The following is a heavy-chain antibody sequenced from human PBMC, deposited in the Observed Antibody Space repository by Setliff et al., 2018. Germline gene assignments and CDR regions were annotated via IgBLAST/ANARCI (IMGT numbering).Heavy chain of an antibody. D-gene: IGHD6-19*01. Sequence: ASVKVSCKASGYTFTSYGISWVRQAPGQGLEWMGWISAYNGNTNYAQKLQGRVTMTTDTSTSTAYMERRSLRSDDTAVYYCARANDYSSGWYFYYYGRDVWGQGTTVTVSS. CDR2: ISAYNGNT. CDR3: ARANDYSSGWYFYYYGRDV. J-gene: IGHJ6*02. CDR1: GYTFTSYG. V-gene: IGHV1-18*01.